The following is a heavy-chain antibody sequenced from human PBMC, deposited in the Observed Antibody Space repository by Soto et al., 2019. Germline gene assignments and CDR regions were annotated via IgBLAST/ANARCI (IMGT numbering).Heavy chain of an antibody. D-gene: IGHD2-2*01. CDR2: IIPIFGTA. V-gene: IGHV1-69*13. CDR3: AREPRGVVVVPAAMGWFDP. CDR1: GGTFSSYA. Sequence: ASVKVSCKASGGTFSSYAISWVRQAPGQGLEWMGGIIPIFGTANYAQKFQGRVTITADESTSTAYMELSSLRSEDTAVYYCAREPRGVVVVPAAMGWFDPWGQGTLVTVSS. J-gene: IGHJ5*02.